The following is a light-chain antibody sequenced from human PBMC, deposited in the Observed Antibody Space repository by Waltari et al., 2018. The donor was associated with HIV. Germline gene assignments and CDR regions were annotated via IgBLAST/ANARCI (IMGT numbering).Light chain of an antibody. CDR1: SSNIGNNA. J-gene: IGLJ2*01. CDR2: YDD. V-gene: IGLV1-36*01. Sequence: QSVLTQPPSVSEAPRQRVTISCSGSSSNIGNNAVNWYQQLPGKATKILIYYDDLLPSVVSDRFSCSKSGTSASLAISGLQSEDEADYYCAAWDDSLNGVVFGGGTKLTVL. CDR3: AAWDDSLNGVV.